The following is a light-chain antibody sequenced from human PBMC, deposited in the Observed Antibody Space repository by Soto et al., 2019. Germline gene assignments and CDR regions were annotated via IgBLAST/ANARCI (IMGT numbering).Light chain of an antibody. CDR2: ASS. V-gene: IGKV1-9*01. J-gene: IGKJ1*01. CDR1: QGIGTY. Sequence: IQLTQSPSSLSASVGDRVTVTCRASQGIGTYLVWYQQKSGKAPTVLIYASSTLQTGVPSRFNGSGSGTDFSLTISSLHPEDVATYYCQQVDSYPRTFGQGTKVEIK. CDR3: QQVDSYPRT.